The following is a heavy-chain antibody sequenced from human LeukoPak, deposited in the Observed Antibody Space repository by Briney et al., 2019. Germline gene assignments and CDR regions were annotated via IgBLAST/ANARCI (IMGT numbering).Heavy chain of an antibody. CDR2: IYHSGHT. D-gene: IGHD4-17*01. J-gene: IGHJ6*03. CDR3: ARAHDYGDYACMDV. V-gene: IGHV4-59*01. CDR1: GASISSSF. Sequence: PSETLSLTCSVSGASISSSFWTWIRQPPGKGLEWIGYIYHSGHTSYNSSLKSRVLISVDTSKSQFSLRLTSVTAADTAVYYCARAHDYGDYACMDVWGKGTTVTVSS.